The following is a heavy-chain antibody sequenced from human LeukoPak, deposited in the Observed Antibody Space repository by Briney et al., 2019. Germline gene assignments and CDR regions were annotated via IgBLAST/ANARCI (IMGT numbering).Heavy chain of an antibody. Sequence: SCKASGFTFSSYAMHWVRQAPGKGLEWVAVISYDGSNKYYADSVKGRFTISRDNSKNTLYLQMNSLRAEDTAVYYCARDHDSSGYGYYYGMDVWGQGTTVTVSS. CDR2: ISYDGSNK. CDR1: GFTFSSYA. D-gene: IGHD3-22*01. V-gene: IGHV3-30-3*01. J-gene: IGHJ6*02. CDR3: ARDHDSSGYGYYYGMDV.